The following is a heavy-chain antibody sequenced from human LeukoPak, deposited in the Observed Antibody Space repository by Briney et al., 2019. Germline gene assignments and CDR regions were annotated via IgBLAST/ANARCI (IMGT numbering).Heavy chain of an antibody. CDR3: ARDTIAANDAFDI. V-gene: IGHV4-34*01. D-gene: IGHD6-13*01. CDR2: INHSGST. CDR1: GGSFSGYY. Sequence: SETLSLTCAVYGGSFSGYYRSWIRQPPGKGLEWIGEINHSGSTNYNPSLKSRVTISVDTSKNQFSLKLSSVTAADTAVYYCARDTIAANDAFDIWGQGTMVTVSS. J-gene: IGHJ3*02.